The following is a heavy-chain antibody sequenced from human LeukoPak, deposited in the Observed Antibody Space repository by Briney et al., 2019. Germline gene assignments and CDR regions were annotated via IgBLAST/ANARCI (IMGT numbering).Heavy chain of an antibody. Sequence: GGSLRLSCAASGFTFSSSAMSWVRQAPGKGLEWVSSISGSGSGGSTYYADSVKGRFTISRDNAKNSLYLQMNSLRAEDTAVYYCARETYYYDSSGLNAFDIWGQGTMVTVSS. CDR1: GFTFSSSA. J-gene: IGHJ3*02. D-gene: IGHD3-22*01. CDR2: ISGSGSGGST. CDR3: ARETYYYDSSGLNAFDI. V-gene: IGHV3-23*01.